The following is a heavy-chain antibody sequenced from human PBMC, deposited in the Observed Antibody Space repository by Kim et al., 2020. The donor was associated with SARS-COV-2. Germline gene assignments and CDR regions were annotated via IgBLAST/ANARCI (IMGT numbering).Heavy chain of an antibody. CDR1: GYTFINYV. J-gene: IGHJ4*02. V-gene: IGHV1-3*04. Sequence: ASVKFSCKASGYTFINYVMHWVRQAPGQRLEWMGLISIGHDDTKYSQKFRGRVTITRDTTASTAYMELSSLRSEDTAVYYCARGSGWAFDYWGQGTLVTV. D-gene: IGHD6-19*01. CDR3: ARGSGWAFDY. CDR2: ISIGHDDT.